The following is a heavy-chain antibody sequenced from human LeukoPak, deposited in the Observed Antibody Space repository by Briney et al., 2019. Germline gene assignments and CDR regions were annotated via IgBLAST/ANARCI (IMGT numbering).Heavy chain of an antibody. CDR3: ARTVSGYYFNA. Sequence: SETLSLTCTVSGGSINSYYWSWIRQLPGKGLEWIGYVAYSGSTNYNPSLKSRVTISLDTSKNQFSLKLSSVTVAGTAVYYCARTVSGYYFNAWGPGTLVTVSS. CDR1: GGSINSYY. D-gene: IGHD5-12*01. V-gene: IGHV4-59*01. CDR2: VAYSGST. J-gene: IGHJ5*02.